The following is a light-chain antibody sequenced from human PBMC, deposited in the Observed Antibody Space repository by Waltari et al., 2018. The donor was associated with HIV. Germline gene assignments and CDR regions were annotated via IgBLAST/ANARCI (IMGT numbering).Light chain of an antibody. Sequence: DIKMTQPPPSLSAFVGDRVTITCRARQSISSYFNWYQQKPGKAPKLLIYAASTMQSGVPSRFSGSGSGTDFTLTISSLQPEDFATYFCQQSYRTPYTVGQGTELEIK. CDR1: QSISSY. CDR2: AAS. J-gene: IGKJ2*01. V-gene: IGKV1-39*01. CDR3: QQSYRTPYT.